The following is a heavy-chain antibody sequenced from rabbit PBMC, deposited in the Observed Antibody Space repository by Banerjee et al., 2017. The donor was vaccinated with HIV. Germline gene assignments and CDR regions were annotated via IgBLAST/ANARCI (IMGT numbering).Heavy chain of an antibody. CDR1: GFSFSSSYW. D-gene: IGHD1-1*01. V-gene: IGHV1S45*01. Sequence: QQQLEESGGGLVQPEGSLTLTCTASGFSFSSSYWICWVRQAPGRGLEWIGCIYTGDGNTYYASWAKGRFTISKTSSTVDLKMTSLTAADTATHFCTRRNSGGGLDLWGPGTLVTVS. CDR3: TRRNSGGGLDL. J-gene: IGHJ3*01. CDR2: IYTGDGNT.